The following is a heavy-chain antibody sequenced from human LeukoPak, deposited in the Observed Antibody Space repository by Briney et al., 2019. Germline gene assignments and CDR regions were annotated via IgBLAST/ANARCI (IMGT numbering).Heavy chain of an antibody. Sequence: SETLSLTCTVSGGSISNYYWSWIRQPPGKGLEWIGYIYYSGTTNYNPSLKSRVTISVDTSKNQFSLKLSSVTAADTAMYYCARGGSIVGATPHDAFDIWGQGTVVTVS. J-gene: IGHJ3*02. D-gene: IGHD1-26*01. V-gene: IGHV4-59*12. CDR1: GGSISNYY. CDR3: ARGGSIVGATPHDAFDI. CDR2: IYYSGTT.